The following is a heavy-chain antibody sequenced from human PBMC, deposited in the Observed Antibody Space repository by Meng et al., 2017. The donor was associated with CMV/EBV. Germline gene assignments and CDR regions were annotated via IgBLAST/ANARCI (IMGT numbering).Heavy chain of an antibody. D-gene: IGHD2/OR15-2a*01. Sequence: GESLKISCAASGFTFNTYGMSWVRQAPGKGLQWVSAISGSGGSPHYTDSVKGRFTISRDNSKNTLYLQMNSLSGEDTAVYYCASLDHCNSRPCWTGDYYSGMDVWGQGTTVTVSS. CDR3: ASLDHCNSRPCWTGDYYSGMDV. CDR1: GFTFNTYG. J-gene: IGHJ6*02. CDR2: ISGSGGSP. V-gene: IGHV3-23*01.